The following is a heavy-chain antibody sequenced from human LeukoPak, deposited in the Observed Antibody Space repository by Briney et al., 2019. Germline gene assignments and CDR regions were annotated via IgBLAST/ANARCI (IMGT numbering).Heavy chain of an antibody. V-gene: IGHV4-59*12. Sequence: PSETLSLTCSVSGGSISTFYWSWIRQPPGKGLEWIGYIYYSGNTNYNPSLMSRVTISVDTSKSQFSLKLSPLTAADTAVYYCARDLSDYYGSGSYRPIDAFDIWGQGTMVTVSS. J-gene: IGHJ3*02. CDR3: ARDLSDYYGSGSYRPIDAFDI. CDR2: IYYSGNT. CDR1: GGSISTFY. D-gene: IGHD3-10*01.